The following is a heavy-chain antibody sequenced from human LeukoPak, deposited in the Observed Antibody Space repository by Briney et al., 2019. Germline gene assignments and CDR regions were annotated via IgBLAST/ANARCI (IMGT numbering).Heavy chain of an antibody. J-gene: IGHJ5*02. CDR3: ARDSSGQNWFDP. D-gene: IGHD6-19*01. CDR2: IIPIFGTA. CDR1: GGTFSSYA. Sequence: SVKVSCKASGGTFSSYAISWVRQAPGQGLEWMGGIIPIFGTANYAQKFQGRVTITADESTSTAYMELSSLRSEDTAVYYCARDSSGQNWFDPWGQGALVTVSS. V-gene: IGHV1-69*01.